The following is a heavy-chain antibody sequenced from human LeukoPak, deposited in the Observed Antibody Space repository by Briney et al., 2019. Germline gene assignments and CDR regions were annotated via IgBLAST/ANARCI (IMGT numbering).Heavy chain of an antibody. CDR1: GDSVSSNSAA. Sequence: SQTLSLTCAISGDSVSSNSAAWNWIRQSPSRGLEWLGRTYYRSKWSNNYALSVKSRITTNSDTSKNQFSLQLNSVTPEDTALYYCARGDQAFDIWGQGTKVTVSS. V-gene: IGHV6-1*01. CDR3: ARGDQAFDI. J-gene: IGHJ3*02. CDR2: TYYRSKWSN.